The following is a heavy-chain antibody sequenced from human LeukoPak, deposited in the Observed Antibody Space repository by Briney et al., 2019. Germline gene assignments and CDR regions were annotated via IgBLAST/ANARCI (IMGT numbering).Heavy chain of an antibody. V-gene: IGHV1-18*01. Sequence: AAVTVSFKASGYTFTSYGISWVRQAPGQGVEWMGWISACNGNTNYAQKLQGRVTMTTDTATSTAYMELRSLRSDDTAVYYCARGYQGTYNLWGQGTLVTVSS. CDR1: GYTFTSYG. CDR2: ISACNGNT. CDR3: ARGYQGTYNL. D-gene: IGHD1/OR15-1a*01. J-gene: IGHJ5*02.